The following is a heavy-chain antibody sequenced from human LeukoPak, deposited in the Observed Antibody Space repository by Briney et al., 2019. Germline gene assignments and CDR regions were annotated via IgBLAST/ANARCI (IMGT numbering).Heavy chain of an antibody. J-gene: IGHJ5*02. CDR3: AREWDFWSGYCWFDP. CDR2: IYTSGST. D-gene: IGHD3-3*01. CDR1: GGSISSYY. V-gene: IGHV4-4*07. Sequence: PSETLSLTCTVSGGSISSYYWSWIRQPAGKGLEWIGRIYTSGSTNYNPSLKSRVTMSVDTSKNQFSLKLSSVTAADTAVYYCAREWDFWSGYCWFDPWGQGTLVTVSS.